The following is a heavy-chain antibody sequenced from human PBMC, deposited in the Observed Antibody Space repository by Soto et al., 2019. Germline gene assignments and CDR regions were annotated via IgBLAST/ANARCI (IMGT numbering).Heavy chain of an antibody. CDR2: IKQDGSET. CDR1: GFTFSTYW. CDR3: ARVGYRTGWFFDY. D-gene: IGHD6-19*01. V-gene: IGHV3-7*01. J-gene: IGHJ4*02. Sequence: GSLRLSCAASGFTFSTYWMSWARQAPGKGLEWVANIKQDGSETYYVDSVKGRFTISRDNAKNSLYLQMNSLRAEDTAVYYCARVGYRTGWFFDYWGQGTLVTVSS.